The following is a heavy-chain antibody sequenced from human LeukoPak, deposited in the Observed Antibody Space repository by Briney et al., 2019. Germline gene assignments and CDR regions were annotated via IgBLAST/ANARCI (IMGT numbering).Heavy chain of an antibody. CDR1: GFSFGSYW. D-gene: IGHD1-20*01. CDR3: ARVLYSWNDVVDY. V-gene: IGHV3-74*01. J-gene: IGHJ4*02. CDR2: ISSDGGTT. Sequence: GGSLILSCAASGFSFGSYWMHWLRQAPGKGLVWVSRISSDGGTTNYADSVKGRFTISRDNAKNTLYLQMNSLRAEDTAVYYCARVLYSWNDVVDYWGQGALVTVSS.